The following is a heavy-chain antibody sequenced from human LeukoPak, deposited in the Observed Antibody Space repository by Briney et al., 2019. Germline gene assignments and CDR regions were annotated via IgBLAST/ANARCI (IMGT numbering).Heavy chain of an antibody. V-gene: IGHV1-18*01. Sequence: ASVKVSCKASGYTFTSFGISWVRQAPGQGLEWMGWISTYNGDTNYAQKLQGRVTMTTDTSTRIAYMELRSLRSDDTAVYYCARGIAVAEASFDYWGQGILVTVSS. D-gene: IGHD6-19*01. J-gene: IGHJ4*02. CDR3: ARGIAVAEASFDY. CDR1: GYTFTSFG. CDR2: ISTYNGDT.